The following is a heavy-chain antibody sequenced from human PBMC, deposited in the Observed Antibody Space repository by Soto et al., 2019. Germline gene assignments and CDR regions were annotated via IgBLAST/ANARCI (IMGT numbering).Heavy chain of an antibody. J-gene: IGHJ6*02. CDR3: ARGLRIAPWESYYYYGMDV. CDR1: GFTFSSYW. V-gene: IGHV3-74*01. CDR2: INSDGSST. Sequence: GGSLRLSCAASGFTFSSYWMHWVRQAPGKGLVWVSRINSDGSSTSYADSVKGRFTISRDNAKNTLYLQMNSLRAEDTAVYYCARGLRIAPWESYYYYGMDVWGQGTTVTVSS. D-gene: IGHD3-16*01.